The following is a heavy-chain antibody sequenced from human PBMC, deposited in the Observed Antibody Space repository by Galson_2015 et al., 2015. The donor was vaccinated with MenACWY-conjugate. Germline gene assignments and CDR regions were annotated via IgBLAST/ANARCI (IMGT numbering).Heavy chain of an antibody. CDR3: ARGRELGYCSSTSCPDAFDI. CDR2: INPNSGGT. J-gene: IGHJ3*02. CDR1: GYTFTGYY. V-gene: IGHV1-2*04. D-gene: IGHD2-2*01. Sequence: SVKVSCKASGYTFTGYYMHWVRQAPGQGLEWMGWINPNSGGTNYAQKFQGWVTMTRDTSISTAYMELSRLRSDDTAVYYCARGRELGYCSSTSCPDAFDIWGQGTMVTVSS.